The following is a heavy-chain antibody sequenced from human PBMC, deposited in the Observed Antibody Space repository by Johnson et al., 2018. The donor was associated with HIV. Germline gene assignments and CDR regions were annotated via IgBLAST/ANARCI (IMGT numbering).Heavy chain of an antibody. Sequence: QVQLVESGGGVVQPGGSLSLSCEASGFSFSSFGMHWVRQAPGKGLEWVAVISYDGSNKYYADSVKGRFTISRDNSKNTLYLQMNSLRAEDTAVYYCATPGGTRGVFAFDIWGQGTMVTVSS. V-gene: IGHV3-30*19. CDR3: ATPGGTRGVFAFDI. J-gene: IGHJ3*02. CDR2: ISYDGSNK. CDR1: GFSFSSFG. D-gene: IGHD4-23*01.